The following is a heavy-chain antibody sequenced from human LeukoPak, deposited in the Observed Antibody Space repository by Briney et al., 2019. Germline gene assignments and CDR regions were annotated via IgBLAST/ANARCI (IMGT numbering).Heavy chain of an antibody. V-gene: IGHV1-2*02. CDR2: INPNSGGT. CDR1: GYTFTGYY. CDR3: ARGREWSPAH. J-gene: IGHJ4*02. D-gene: IGHD3-3*01. Sequence: ASVRVSCKASGYTFTGYYMHWVRQAPGQGVEWMGWINPNSGGTNYAQKFQGRVTITRDTSISTAYMELSRLRSDDTAVYYCARGREWSPAHWGQGTLVTVSS.